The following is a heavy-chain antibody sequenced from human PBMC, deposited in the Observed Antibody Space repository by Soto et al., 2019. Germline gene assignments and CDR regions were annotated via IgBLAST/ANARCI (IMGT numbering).Heavy chain of an antibody. D-gene: IGHD5-12*01. CDR3: ARDGQMATIGY. Sequence: PSETLSLTCTVSGGSVSSGSDYWSWIRQPPGKGLEWIGYIYYSGSTNYNPSLKSRVTISVDTSKNQFSLKLSSVTAADTAVYYCARDGQMATIGYWGQGTLVTVS. V-gene: IGHV4-61*01. CDR2: IYYSGST. J-gene: IGHJ4*02. CDR1: GGSVSSGSDY.